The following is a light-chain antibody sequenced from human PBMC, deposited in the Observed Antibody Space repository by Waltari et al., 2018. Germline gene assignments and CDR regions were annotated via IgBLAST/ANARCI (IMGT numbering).Light chain of an antibody. CDR2: DAS. V-gene: IGKV1-5*01. CDR1: HSIDYW. Sequence: DFQMTQSPSTLAASVGDRVTIPCRASHSIDYWLAWYQQKPGKAPKLLIYDASNLDSGVPSRFSGSGSGTEFALTISSLQPDDFATYYCQQYRDYPLTFGGGTNLEIK. J-gene: IGKJ4*01. CDR3: QQYRDYPLT.